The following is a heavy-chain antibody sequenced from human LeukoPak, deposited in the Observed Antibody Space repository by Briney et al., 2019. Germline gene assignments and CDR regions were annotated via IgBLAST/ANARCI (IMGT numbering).Heavy chain of an antibody. J-gene: IGHJ4*02. Sequence: PGGALILSCAASGFTFSSYSRKRGRQGPGKGGGWGLYISSSSSTIYYADSVKGRFTISRDNAKNSLYLQMNSLRDEDTAVYYCARVLIVGATPAYWGQGTLVSVSS. V-gene: IGHV3-48*02. CDR3: ARVLIVGATPAY. CDR1: GFTFSSYS. D-gene: IGHD1-26*01. CDR2: ISSSSSTI.